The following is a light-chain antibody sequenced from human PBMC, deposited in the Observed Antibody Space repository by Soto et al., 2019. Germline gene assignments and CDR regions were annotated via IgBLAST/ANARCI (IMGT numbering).Light chain of an antibody. Sequence: DNKMTQSPSSLSASVGDRVIIPYRAGQTISQWLAWYQQKPGGAPKLLIYMASVLESGVPSRFSGGVSGTDFTLTISSLQPEDFGTYYCQQSYTSPVTFGGGTKVDIK. CDR2: MAS. CDR1: QTISQW. V-gene: IGKV1-5*03. CDR3: QQSYTSPVT. J-gene: IGKJ4*01.